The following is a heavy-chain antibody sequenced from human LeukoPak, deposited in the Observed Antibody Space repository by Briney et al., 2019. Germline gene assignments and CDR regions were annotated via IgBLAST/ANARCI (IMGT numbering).Heavy chain of an antibody. V-gene: IGHV3-21*01. D-gene: IGHD3-10*01. CDR3: VRDAGGDYFDY. Sequence: PGGSLRLSCAASRFTFSSYTMNWVRQAPGKGLEWVSSISSGSRHIYYADSVKARLTISRDNAKTSLFLQMNSLIAEDRAVYYCVRDAGGDYFDYWGQGTLVTVSS. J-gene: IGHJ4*02. CDR1: RFTFSSYT. CDR2: ISSGSRHI.